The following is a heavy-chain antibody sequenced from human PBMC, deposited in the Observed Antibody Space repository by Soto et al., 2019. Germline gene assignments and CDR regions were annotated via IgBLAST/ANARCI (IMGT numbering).Heavy chain of an antibody. Sequence: QVHLVQSGAEVKKPGASVKVSCKASGYTFTNYYIHWVRQAPGQGLEWLGIIRPSGGRTEYAQRFQGRDTMTRDTSTSTAYMELTSLTSEDTAVYYCAREPNESYYFDYWGQGPLVTVSS. D-gene: IGHD5-18*01. CDR3: AREPNESYYFDY. J-gene: IGHJ4*02. CDR2: IRPSGGRT. CDR1: GYTFTNYY. V-gene: IGHV1-46*01.